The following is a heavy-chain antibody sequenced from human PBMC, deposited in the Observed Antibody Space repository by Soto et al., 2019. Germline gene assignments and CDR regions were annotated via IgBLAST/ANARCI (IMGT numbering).Heavy chain of an antibody. J-gene: IGHJ6*02. CDR2: ISSSSSYI. V-gene: IGHV3-21*01. CDR1: GFTFSSYS. D-gene: IGHD4-4*01. CDR3: ARVRSNSYYYGMDV. Sequence: PGGSLRLSCAASGFTFSSYSMNWVRQAPGKGLEWVSSISSSSSYIYYADSVKGRFTISRDNAKNSLYLQMNSLRAEDTAVYYCARVRSNSYYYGMDVWGQGTTVTVSS.